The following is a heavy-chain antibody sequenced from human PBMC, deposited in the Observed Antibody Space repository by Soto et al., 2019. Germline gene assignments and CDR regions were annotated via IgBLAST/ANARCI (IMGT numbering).Heavy chain of an antibody. CDR1: GYGFTSNG. CDR3: ARVYGGNDWYFDL. J-gene: IGHJ2*01. Sequence: CEAAGYGFTSNGSCSVRQAPGQGLEWMGWISAYNGNTNYAQKLQGRVTMTTDTSTSTAYMELRSLRSDDTAVYYCARVYGGNDWYFDLWGRGPLVTLSS. V-gene: IGHV1-18*01. D-gene: IGHD2-15*01. CDR2: ISAYNGNT.